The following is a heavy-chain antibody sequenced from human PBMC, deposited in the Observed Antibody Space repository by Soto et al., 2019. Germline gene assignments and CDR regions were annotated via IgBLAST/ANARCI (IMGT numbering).Heavy chain of an antibody. CDR1: GGSISSYY. Sequence: ASETLSLTCTVSGGSISSYYWSWIRQPPGKGLEWIGYIYYSGSTNYNPSLKSRVTISVDTSKNQFSLKLSSVTAADTAVCYCARDGDGKLPDWGQGTLVTVSS. CDR2: IYYSGST. CDR3: ARDGDGKLPD. J-gene: IGHJ4*02. V-gene: IGHV4-59*01. D-gene: IGHD1-7*01.